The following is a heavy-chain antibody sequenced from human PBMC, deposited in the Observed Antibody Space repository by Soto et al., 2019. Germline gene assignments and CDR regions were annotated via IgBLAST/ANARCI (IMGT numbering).Heavy chain of an antibody. Sequence: PGESLKISCKGSGYSFTTYWIGWVRQMPGKGLEWMGIIYPDDSDTRYSPSIQGQVTISADKSISTAYLQWSSLKASDTAMYYCARHDRDGGYSSGYYALDYWGQGTLVTVSS. D-gene: IGHD3-22*01. CDR2: IYPDDSDT. J-gene: IGHJ4*02. CDR1: GYSFTTYW. CDR3: ARHDRDGGYSSGYYALDY. V-gene: IGHV5-51*01.